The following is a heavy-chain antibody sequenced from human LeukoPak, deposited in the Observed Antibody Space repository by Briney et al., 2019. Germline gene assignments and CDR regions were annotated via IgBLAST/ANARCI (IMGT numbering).Heavy chain of an antibody. CDR2: FDPEDGET. J-gene: IGHJ5*02. V-gene: IGHV1-24*01. D-gene: IGHD6-6*01. CDR1: GGTFSSYA. CDR3: ATGGYSSSPNWFDP. Sequence: ASVKVSCKASGGTFSSYAISWVRQAPGKGLEWMGGFDPEDGETIYAQKFQGRVTMTEDTSTDTAYMELSSLRSEDTAVYYCATGGYSSSPNWFDPWGQGTLVTVSS.